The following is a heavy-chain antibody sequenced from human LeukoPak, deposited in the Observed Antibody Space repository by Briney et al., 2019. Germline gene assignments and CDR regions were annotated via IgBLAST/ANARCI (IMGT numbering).Heavy chain of an antibody. Sequence: GASVKVSCKASGGTFSSYAISWVRQAPGQGLEWMGGIIPIFGTANYAQKFQGRVTITADESTSTAYMELSSLRSEDTAVYYCARNLIAAAGTQYGMDVWGQGTTVTVSS. J-gene: IGHJ6*02. CDR2: IIPIFGTA. CDR1: GGTFSSYA. CDR3: ARNLIAAAGTQYGMDV. V-gene: IGHV1-69*13. D-gene: IGHD6-13*01.